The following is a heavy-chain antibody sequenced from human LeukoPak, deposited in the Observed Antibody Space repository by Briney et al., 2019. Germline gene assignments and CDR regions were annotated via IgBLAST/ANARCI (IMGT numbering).Heavy chain of an antibody. CDR2: IYYSGST. J-gene: IGHJ4*02. CDR1: GGSISSYY. Sequence: SETLSLTCTVSGGSISSYYWSWIRQPPGKGLEWIGYIYYSGSTNYNPSLKSRVIISVDTSKNQFSLKLSSVTAADTAVYYCAYGSGWYGYWGQGTLVTVSS. D-gene: IGHD6-19*01. CDR3: AYGSGWYGY. V-gene: IGHV4-59*01.